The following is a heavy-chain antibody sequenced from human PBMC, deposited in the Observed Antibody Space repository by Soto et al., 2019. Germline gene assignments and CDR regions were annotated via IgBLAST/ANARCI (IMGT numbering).Heavy chain of an antibody. Sequence: GGSLRLSCAASGFTFSSYGMHWVRAAPGKGLERVAVISYDGSNKYYADSVKGRFTISRDSSKNTLYLQMNILRAEDTAVYYCATDWGYYDSSVLGTFDPWGQGTLVTVSS. D-gene: IGHD3-22*01. CDR2: ISYDGSNK. V-gene: IGHV3-30*03. CDR3: ATDWGYYDSSVLGTFDP. CDR1: GFTFSSYG. J-gene: IGHJ5*02.